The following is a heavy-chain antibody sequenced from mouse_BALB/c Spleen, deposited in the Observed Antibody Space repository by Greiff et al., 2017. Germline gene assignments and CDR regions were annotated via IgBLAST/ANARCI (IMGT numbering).Heavy chain of an antibody. CDR2: ISSGSSTI. D-gene: IGHD2-14*01. J-gene: IGHJ4*01. CDR3: ARTEVRDYAMDY. CDR1: GFTFSSFG. Sequence: EVKVVESGGGLVQPGGSRKLSCAASGFTFSSFGMHWVRQAPEKGLEWVAYISSGSSTIYYADTVKGRFTISRDNPKNTLFLQMTSLRSEDTAMYYCARTEVRDYAMDYWGQGTSVTVSS. V-gene: IGHV5-17*02.